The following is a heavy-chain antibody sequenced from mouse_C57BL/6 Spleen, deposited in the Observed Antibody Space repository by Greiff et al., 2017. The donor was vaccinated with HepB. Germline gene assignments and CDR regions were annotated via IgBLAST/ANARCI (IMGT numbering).Heavy chain of an antibody. V-gene: IGHV3-6*01. CDR1: GYSITSGYY. D-gene: IGHD2-4*01. CDR2: ISYDGSN. J-gene: IGHJ3*01. CDR3: ARGIYYDYDGAWFAY. Sequence: EVQLQQSGPGLVKPSQSLSLTCSVTGYSITSGYYWNWIRQFPGNKLEWMGYISYDGSNNYNPSLKNRISITRDTSKNQFFLKLNSVTTEDTATYYGARGIYYDYDGAWFAYWGQGTLVTVSA.